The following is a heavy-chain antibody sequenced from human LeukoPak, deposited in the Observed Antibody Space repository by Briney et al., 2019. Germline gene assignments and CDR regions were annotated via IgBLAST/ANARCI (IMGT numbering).Heavy chain of an antibody. CDR2: IIPIFGTA. Sequence: ASVKVSCKASGGTFSSYAISWVRQAPGQGLEWMGGIIPIFGTANYAQMFQGRVTITTDESTSTAYMELSSLRSEDTAVYYCARQNWNYHWGAFDIWGQGTMVTVSS. V-gene: IGHV1-69*05. CDR3: ARQNWNYHWGAFDI. CDR1: GGTFSSYA. J-gene: IGHJ3*02. D-gene: IGHD1-7*01.